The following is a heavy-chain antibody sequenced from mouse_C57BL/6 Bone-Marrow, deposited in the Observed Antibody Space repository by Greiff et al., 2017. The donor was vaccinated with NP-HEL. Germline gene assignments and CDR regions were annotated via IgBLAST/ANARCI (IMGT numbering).Heavy chain of an antibody. CDR3: TTFAGYYFDC. CDR1: GFNIKDDY. J-gene: IGHJ2*01. Sequence: VQLKQSGAELVRPGASVKLSCTASGFNIKDDYMHWVKQRPEQGLEWIGWIDPENGDTEYASKFQGKATITADTSSNTAYLQLSSLTSEDTAVYYCTTFAGYYFDCWGQGTTLTVSS. V-gene: IGHV14-4*01. CDR2: IDPENGDT.